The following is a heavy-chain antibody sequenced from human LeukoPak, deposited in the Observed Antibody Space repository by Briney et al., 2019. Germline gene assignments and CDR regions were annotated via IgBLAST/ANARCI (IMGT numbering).Heavy chain of an antibody. D-gene: IGHD2-2*01. CDR3: ARDGIVVVPAASDAFDI. CDR1: GFTVSSNY. Sequence: GGSLRLSCAASGFTVSSNYMSWVRQAPGRGLEWVSVIYSGGSTYYADSVKGRFTISRDNSKNTLFLQMNSLRAEDTAVYYCARDGIVVVPAASDAFDIWGQGTMVTVSS. V-gene: IGHV3-66*01. CDR2: IYSGGST. J-gene: IGHJ3*02.